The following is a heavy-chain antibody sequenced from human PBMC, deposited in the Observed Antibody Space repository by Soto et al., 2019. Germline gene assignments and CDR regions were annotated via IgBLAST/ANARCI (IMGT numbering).Heavy chain of an antibody. CDR3: AGDAPDRSGWYFDY. CDR1: GFTFSSYA. J-gene: IGHJ4*02. V-gene: IGHV3-30-3*01. D-gene: IGHD6-19*01. Sequence: GGSLRLSCAASGFTFSSYAMHWVRQAPGKGLEWVAVISYDGSNKYYADSVKGRFTISRDNSKNTLYLQMNSLRAEDKAVYYCAGDAPDRSGWYFDYWGQGTLVTVSS. CDR2: ISYDGSNK.